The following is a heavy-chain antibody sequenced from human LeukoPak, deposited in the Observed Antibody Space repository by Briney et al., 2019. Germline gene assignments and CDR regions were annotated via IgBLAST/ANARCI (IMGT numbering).Heavy chain of an antibody. CDR2: IYYSGST. CDR1: GGSISSSSYY. D-gene: IGHD3-9*01. V-gene: IGHV4-39*07. J-gene: IGHJ4*02. CDR3: ARYRDDILTGFRDY. Sequence: SETLSLTCTVSGGSISSSSYYWGWIRQPPGKGLERIGSIYYSGSTYYNPSIKSRVTISVDTSKNQFSLKPSSVPAADTAVDYCARYRDDILTGFRDYWGQGTLVTVSS.